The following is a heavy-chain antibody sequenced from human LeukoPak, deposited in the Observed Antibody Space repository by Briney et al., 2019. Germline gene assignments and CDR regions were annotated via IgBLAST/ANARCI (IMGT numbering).Heavy chain of an antibody. CDR2: ISAYNGNT. J-gene: IGHJ4*02. CDR1: GYTFTSDG. Sequence: ASVKVSCKASGYTFTSDGISWVRQAPGQGLEWMGWISAYNGNTNYAQKLQGRVTMTTDTSTSTAYMELRSLRSDDTAVYYCARVPFDILTGYSPFDYWGQGTLVTVSS. V-gene: IGHV1-18*01. CDR3: ARVPFDILTGYSPFDY. D-gene: IGHD3-9*01.